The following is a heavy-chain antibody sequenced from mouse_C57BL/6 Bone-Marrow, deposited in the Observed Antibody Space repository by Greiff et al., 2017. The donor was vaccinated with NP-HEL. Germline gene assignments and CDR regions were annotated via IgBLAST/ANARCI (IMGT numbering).Heavy chain of an antibody. CDR1: GYAFTNYL. CDR3: ASLSGTPFAY. CDR2: INPGSGGT. Sequence: QVTLKESGAELVRPGTSVKVSCKASGYAFTNYLIEWVKQRPGQGLEWIGVINPGSGGTNYNEKFKGKATLTADKSSSTAYMQLSSLTSEDSAVYFCASLSGTPFAYWGQGTLVTVSA. V-gene: IGHV1-54*01. D-gene: IGHD4-1*01. J-gene: IGHJ3*01.